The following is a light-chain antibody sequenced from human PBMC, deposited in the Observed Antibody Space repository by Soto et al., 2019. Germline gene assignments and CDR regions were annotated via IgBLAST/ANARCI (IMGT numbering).Light chain of an antibody. CDR2: GAF. Sequence: LVTQFPVTLSVSPGERVTLSCRASQSVGSNVAWYRQKPGQAPRLLIYGAFTRATDIPARFSGSGSGTEFTLTLRGLQSEDSAVYYCHQYDTWPPWTCGQGTKVEVK. J-gene: IGKJ1*01. CDR1: QSVGSN. CDR3: HQYDTWPPWT. V-gene: IGKV3-15*01.